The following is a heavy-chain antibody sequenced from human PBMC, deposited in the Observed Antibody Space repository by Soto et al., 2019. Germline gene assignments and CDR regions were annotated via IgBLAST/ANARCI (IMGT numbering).Heavy chain of an antibody. J-gene: IGHJ6*02. V-gene: IGHV4-59*01. CDR1: GGSISGYY. Sequence: SETLSLTCTVSGGSISGYYWSWIRQPPGKGLEWIGYIFYSGSTNYNPSLKSRVTISVDTSKNQFSLKLSSVTAADTAVYYCARGTYYDFWSGYPKYYYYYYGMDVWGQGTTVTVSS. CDR2: IFYSGST. CDR3: ARGTYYDFWSGYPKYYYYYYGMDV. D-gene: IGHD3-3*01.